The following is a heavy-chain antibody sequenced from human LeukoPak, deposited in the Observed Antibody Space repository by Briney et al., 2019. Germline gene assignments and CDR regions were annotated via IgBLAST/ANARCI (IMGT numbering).Heavy chain of an antibody. D-gene: IGHD3-16*01. CDR3: ARDGPIGVYY. CDR2: INHSGST. Sequence: SETLSLTCAVYGGSFSGYYWSWIRQPPGKGLEWIGEINHSGSTNYNPSLKNRVSISVDTSKNQFSLKLSSVTAADTAVYYCARDGPIGVYYWGQGTLVTVSS. V-gene: IGHV4-34*01. CDR1: GGSFSGYY. J-gene: IGHJ4*02.